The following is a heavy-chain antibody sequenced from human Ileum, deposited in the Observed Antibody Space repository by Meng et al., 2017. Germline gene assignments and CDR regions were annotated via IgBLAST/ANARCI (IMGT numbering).Heavy chain of an antibody. CDR3: AKDWGGVGALDY. D-gene: IGHD1-26*01. V-gene: IGHV3-74*03. CDR1: GFTFTGTW. Sequence: EVHLVESGGGRVASGGYLRISCAVSGFTFTGTWMHWVRQAPGKGLAWVARINGDGGYTEYADSVRARFTISRDNAKNTLYLHMNCLSAEDTAVYFCAKDWGGVGALDYWGQGSLVTVSS. J-gene: IGHJ4*02. CDR2: INGDGGYT.